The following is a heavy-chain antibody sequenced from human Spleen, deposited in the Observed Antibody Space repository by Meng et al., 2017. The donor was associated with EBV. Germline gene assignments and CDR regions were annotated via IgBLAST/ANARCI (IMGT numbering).Heavy chain of an antibody. CDR2: ISYDGSNK. V-gene: IGHV3-30-3*01. D-gene: IGHD4-23*01. CDR1: GFTFSSYA. J-gene: IGHJ4*02. Sequence: QVQLVESGGGVVQPGRSLRLSCAASGFTFSSYAMHWVRQAPGKGLEWVAVISYDGSNKYYADSVKGRFTISRDNSKNTLYLQMNSLRAEDTAVYYCARTEYGGNWYFDYWGQGTLVTVSS. CDR3: ARTEYGGNWYFDY.